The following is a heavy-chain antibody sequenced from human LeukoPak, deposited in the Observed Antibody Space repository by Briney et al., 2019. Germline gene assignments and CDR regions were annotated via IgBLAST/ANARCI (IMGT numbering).Heavy chain of an antibody. Sequence: ASVKLSCNASGYTFTSCGISWVRQAPGQGLELMGLITVYNGNTNYAQKLQGRVTMTTDTATSTVYMELRSLRSDDTAVYYCARDGGAYYFDYWGQGTLVTVSS. J-gene: IGHJ4*02. D-gene: IGHD3-16*01. CDR3: ARDGGAYYFDY. CDR1: GYTFTSCG. CDR2: ITVYNGNT. V-gene: IGHV1-18*01.